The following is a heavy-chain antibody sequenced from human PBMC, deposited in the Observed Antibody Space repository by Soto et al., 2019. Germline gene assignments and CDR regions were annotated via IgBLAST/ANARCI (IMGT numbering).Heavy chain of an antibody. Sequence: EVQLVESGGGLVQPGGSLKLSCAASGFSFSDSTMYWVRQASGKGLEWVGRIRSKANKYTTVYGASVKGRFIISRDDSKNTTYLQMNSLKIEDTAVYYCTRQGSPSYNGMDVWGQGTTVTVSS. D-gene: IGHD6-13*01. CDR1: GFSFSDST. J-gene: IGHJ6*02. CDR3: TRQGSPSYNGMDV. V-gene: IGHV3-73*02. CDR2: IRSKANKYTT.